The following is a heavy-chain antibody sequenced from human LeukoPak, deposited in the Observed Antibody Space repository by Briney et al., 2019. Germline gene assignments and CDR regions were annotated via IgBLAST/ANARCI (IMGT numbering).Heavy chain of an antibody. V-gene: IGHV4-34*01. CDR1: GGSFSGYY. CDR2: INHSGST. CDR3: ARAVVGYYDSSGYYYDY. J-gene: IGHJ4*02. D-gene: IGHD3-22*01. Sequence: SETLSLTCAVYGGSFSGYYWSWIRQPPGEGLEWIGEINHSGSTNYNPSLKSRVTISVDTSKNQFSLKLGSVTAADTAVYYCARAVVGYYDSSGYYYDYWGQGTLVTVSS.